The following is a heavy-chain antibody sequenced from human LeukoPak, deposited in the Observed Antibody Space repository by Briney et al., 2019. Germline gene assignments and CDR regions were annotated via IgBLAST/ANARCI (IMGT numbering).Heavy chain of an antibody. CDR2: IYPNSGDT. J-gene: IGHJ4*02. Sequence: ASVKVSCKASGYTFTGYYMHWVRQAPGQGLEWMGWIYPNSGDTNFAQKFQVRVTMTRDTSISTAYMELSRLRSDDTAVYYCARGSPSYGDLFDFWGQGTLVTVSS. D-gene: IGHD4-17*01. CDR1: GYTFTGYY. CDR3: ARGSPSYGDLFDF. V-gene: IGHV1-2*02.